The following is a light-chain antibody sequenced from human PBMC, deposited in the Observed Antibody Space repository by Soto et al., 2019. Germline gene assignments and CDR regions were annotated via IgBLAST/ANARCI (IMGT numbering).Light chain of an antibody. CDR1: QSVSGSY. CDR2: GAS. Sequence: EIVLTQSPGTLSLSPGERATLSCRASQSVSGSYLAWYQQKPGQAPRLLIYGASIRATGIPDRFSGSGSGTDFTLTISRLEPEDFAVYYCQQYGSSPTTFGQGTKVDI. J-gene: IGKJ1*01. V-gene: IGKV3-20*01. CDR3: QQYGSSPTT.